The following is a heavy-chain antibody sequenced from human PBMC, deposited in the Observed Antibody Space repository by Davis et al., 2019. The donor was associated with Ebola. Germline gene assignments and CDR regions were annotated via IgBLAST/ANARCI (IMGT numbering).Heavy chain of an antibody. D-gene: IGHD3-3*01. V-gene: IGHV4-34*01. CDR3: ARGRDFWSGYTLGMSY. J-gene: IGHJ4*02. Sequence: GSLRLSCAVYGGSFSGYYWSWIRQPPGKGLEWIGEINHSGSTNYNPSLKSRVTISVDTSKNQFSLKLSSVTAADTAVYYCARGRDFWSGYTLGMSYWGQGTLVTVSS. CDR2: INHSGST. CDR1: GGSFSGYY.